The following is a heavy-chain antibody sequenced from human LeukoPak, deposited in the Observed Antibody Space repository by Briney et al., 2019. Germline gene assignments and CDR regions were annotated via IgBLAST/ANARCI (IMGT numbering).Heavy chain of an antibody. CDR3: ARGGNLDIVVVPAAKDYYYYMDV. Sequence: GGSLRLSXAASGFTFEDYGMSWVRQAPGKGLEWVSGINWNGGSTGYADSVKGRFTISRDNAKNSLYLQVNSLRAEDTALYYCARGGNLDIVVVPAAKDYYYYMDVWGKGTTVTVSS. V-gene: IGHV3-20*04. D-gene: IGHD2-2*03. CDR1: GFTFEDYG. J-gene: IGHJ6*03. CDR2: INWNGGST.